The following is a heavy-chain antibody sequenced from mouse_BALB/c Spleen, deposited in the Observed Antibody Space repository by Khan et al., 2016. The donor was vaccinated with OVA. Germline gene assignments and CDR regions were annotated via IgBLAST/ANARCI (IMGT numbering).Heavy chain of an antibody. CDR2: ISTYYGHA. D-gene: IGHD1-1*02. V-gene: IGHV1S137*01. CDR1: GYTFTDFT. J-gene: IGHJ3*01. Sequence: QVQLKQSGAELVRPGVSVKISCKGSGYTFTDFTMHWVRQSHAMSLEWIGVISTYYGHATYNQEFKDKATLTVDKSSSTAYMELARLTSEDSAIXYCARGGGETRFAYWGQGTLVTVSA. CDR3: ARGGGETRFAY.